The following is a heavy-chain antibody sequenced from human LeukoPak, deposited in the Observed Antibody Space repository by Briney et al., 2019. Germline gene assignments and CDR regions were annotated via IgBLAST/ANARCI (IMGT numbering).Heavy chain of an antibody. J-gene: IGHJ4*02. CDR1: GGSLSSGDYY. CDR3: AREEWRLFDY. V-gene: IGHV4-30-4*08. D-gene: IGHD3-3*01. Sequence: SETLSLTCTVSGGSLSSGDYYWSWIRQPPGKGLEWIGYIYYSGSTYYNPSLKSRVTISVDTSKNQFSLKLSSVTAADTAVYYCAREEWRLFDYWGQGTLVTVSS. CDR2: IYYSGST.